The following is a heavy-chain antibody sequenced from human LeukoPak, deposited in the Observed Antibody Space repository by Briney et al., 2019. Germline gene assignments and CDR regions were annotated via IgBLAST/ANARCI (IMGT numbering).Heavy chain of an antibody. V-gene: IGHV3-21*01. CDR2: ISSSSSYI. D-gene: IGHD3-22*01. CDR3: ARRIPYYYDSSGTKGSYYYYGMDV. CDR1: GFTFSSYS. J-gene: IGHJ6*02. Sequence: GGSLRLSCAASGFTFSSYSMNWVRQAPGKGLEWVSSISSSSSYIYYADSVKGRFTISRGSAKNSLYLQMNSLRAEDTAVYYCARRIPYYYDSSGTKGSYYYYGMDVWGQGTTVTVSS.